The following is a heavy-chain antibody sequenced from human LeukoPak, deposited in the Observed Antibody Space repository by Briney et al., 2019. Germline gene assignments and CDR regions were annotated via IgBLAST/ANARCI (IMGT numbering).Heavy chain of an antibody. CDR2: IIPIFGTA. D-gene: IGHD3-3*01. CDR3: ARDLLTSLRFLDPYAFDI. CDR1: GYTFTSYA. V-gene: IGHV1-69*13. Sequence: SVKVSCKASGYTFTSYAMNWVRQAPGQGLEWMGGIIPIFGTANYAQKFQGRVTITADESTSTAYMELSSLRSEDTAVYYCARDLLTSLRFLDPYAFDIWGQGTMVTVSS. J-gene: IGHJ3*02.